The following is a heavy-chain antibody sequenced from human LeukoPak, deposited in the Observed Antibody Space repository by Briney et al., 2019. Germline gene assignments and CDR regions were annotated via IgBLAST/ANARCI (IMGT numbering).Heavy chain of an antibody. J-gene: IGHJ3*02. V-gene: IGHV4-59*01. CDR2: VYYSGST. CDR3: ARVLDLSKRGLDAFDI. Sequence: TLSLTCTVSGGSISSYFWSWIRQPPGKGLEWIGCVYYSGSTNYNPSLKSRVTISVDTSKKQFSLKLSSATAADTAVYYCARVLDLSKRGLDAFDIWGQGTMVTVSS. CDR1: GGSISSYF. D-gene: IGHD3-16*01.